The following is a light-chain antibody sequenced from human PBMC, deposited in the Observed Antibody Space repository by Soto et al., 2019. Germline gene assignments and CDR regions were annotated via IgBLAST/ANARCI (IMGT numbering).Light chain of an antibody. Sequence: QSVLTQPPSVSGAPGQRVTIFCTGSSSNIGAGYDVHWYQQLPGTAPKLLIYGNSNRPSGVPDRFSGSKSGTSASLAITGLQAEDEADYYCQSYDSSLSGLDVVFGGGTKVTVL. CDR3: QSYDSSLSGLDVV. CDR2: GNS. CDR1: SSNIGAGYD. V-gene: IGLV1-40*01. J-gene: IGLJ2*01.